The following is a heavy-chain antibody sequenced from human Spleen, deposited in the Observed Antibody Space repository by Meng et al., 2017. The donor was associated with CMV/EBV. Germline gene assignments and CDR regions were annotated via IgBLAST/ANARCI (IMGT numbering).Heavy chain of an antibody. V-gene: IGHV4-31*02. Sequence: IRSGGYYWSWIRQHPGKGLEWIGYIYYSGSTYYNPSLKSRVTISVDTSKNQFSLKLSSVTAADTAVYYCARYIIVVVPAATRHYFDYWGQGTLVTVSS. CDR2: IYYSGST. CDR3: ARYIIVVVPAATRHYFDY. CDR1: IRSGGYY. D-gene: IGHD2-2*01. J-gene: IGHJ4*02.